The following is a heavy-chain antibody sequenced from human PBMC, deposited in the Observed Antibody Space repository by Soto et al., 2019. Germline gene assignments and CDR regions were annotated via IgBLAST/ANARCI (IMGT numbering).Heavy chain of an antibody. CDR3: ARGRGRNYYYGMDV. J-gene: IGHJ6*02. V-gene: IGHV5-10-1*01. D-gene: IGHD1-26*01. Sequence: GESLKISCKGSGYSFSIYWISWVRQMPGEALEWMGKIDPSDSHANYSPSLQGHVTISADKSISTAYLQWSSLKASDTAMYYCARGRGRNYYYGMDVWGQGATVTVS. CDR2: IDPSDSHA. CDR1: GYSFSIYW.